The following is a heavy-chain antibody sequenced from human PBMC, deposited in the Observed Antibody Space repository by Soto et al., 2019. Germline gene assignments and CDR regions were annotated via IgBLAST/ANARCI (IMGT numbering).Heavy chain of an antibody. CDR3: AKVHAPRRTVTIHYGMDV. D-gene: IGHD4-4*01. J-gene: IGHJ6*02. V-gene: IGHV3-23*01. CDR1: GFTFSSYA. CDR2: ISGSGGST. Sequence: GGSLRLSCAASGFTFSSYAMSWVRQAPGKGLEWVSAISGSGGSTYYADSVKGRFTISRDNSKNTLYLQMNSLRAEDTAVYYCAKVHAPRRTVTIHYGMDVWGQGTTVTVSS.